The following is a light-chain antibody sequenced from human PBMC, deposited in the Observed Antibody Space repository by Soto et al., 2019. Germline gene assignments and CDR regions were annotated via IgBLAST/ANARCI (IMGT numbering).Light chain of an antibody. J-gene: IGKJ4*01. Sequence: DIQMTQSPSSLSASVGDRVTITCRASQSIRTYLNWYQQRPGKAPRLLIYAASSLQSGVRSRFSGSGSGTDFTLTISSLQPEDFATYYCQQSYSTPLTFGGGTKVEIK. V-gene: IGKV1-39*01. CDR2: AAS. CDR1: QSIRTY. CDR3: QQSYSTPLT.